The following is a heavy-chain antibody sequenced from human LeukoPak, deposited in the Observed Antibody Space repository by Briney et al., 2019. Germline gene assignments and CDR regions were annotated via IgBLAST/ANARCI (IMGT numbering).Heavy chain of an antibody. Sequence: SETLSLTCTVSGGSISSSSYYWSWIRQPPGKGLEWIGEINHSGSTNYNPSLKSRVTISVDTSKNQFSLKLSSVTAADTAVYYCASSTVTTDYYYYYMDVWGKGTTVTISS. CDR1: GGSISSSSYY. J-gene: IGHJ6*03. V-gene: IGHV4-39*07. CDR3: ASSTVTTDYYYYYMDV. D-gene: IGHD4-17*01. CDR2: INHSGST.